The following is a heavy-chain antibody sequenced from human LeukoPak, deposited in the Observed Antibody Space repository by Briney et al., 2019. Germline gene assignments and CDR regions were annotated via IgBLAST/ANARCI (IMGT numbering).Heavy chain of an antibody. CDR2: INPNSGGT. V-gene: IGHV1-2*06. CDR1: GYTFTGYY. J-gene: IGHJ4*02. Sequence: ASVKVSCKASGYTFTGYYMHWVRQAPGQGLEWMGRINPNSGGTNYAQKFQGRVTMTRDTSISTAYMELSRLRSDDTAVYYCARGRSSSDYFDYWGQGTLVTVSS. D-gene: IGHD6-6*01. CDR3: ARGRSSSDYFDY.